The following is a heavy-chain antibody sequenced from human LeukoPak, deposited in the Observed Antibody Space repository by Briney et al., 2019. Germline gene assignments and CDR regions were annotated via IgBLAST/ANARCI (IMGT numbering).Heavy chain of an antibody. CDR2: IYHSGST. CDR3: ARVNNYGSGSYYY. D-gene: IGHD3-10*01. CDR1: GGSISSSSYY. V-gene: IGHV4-39*07. J-gene: IGHJ4*02. Sequence: KPSETLSLTCTVSGGSISSSSYYWGWIRQPPGKGLEWIGSIYHSGSTNYNPSLKSRVTISVDKSKNQFSLKLSSVTAADTAVYYCARVNNYGSGSYYYWGQGTLVTVSS.